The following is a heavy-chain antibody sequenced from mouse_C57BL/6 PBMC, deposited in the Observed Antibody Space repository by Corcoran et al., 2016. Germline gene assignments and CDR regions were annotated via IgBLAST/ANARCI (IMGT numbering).Heavy chain of an antibody. CDR3: ARDQNWDSAMDY. J-gene: IGHJ4*01. CDR2: ISYDGSN. V-gene: IGHV3-6*01. CDR1: GYSITSGYY. D-gene: IGHD4-1*01. Sequence: DVQLQESGPGLVKPSQSLSLTCSVTGYSITSGYYWNWIRQFPGNKLEWMGYISYDGSNNYNPSLKNRISITRDTSKNQFFLKLNSVTTEDTATYYCARDQNWDSAMDYWGQGTSVTVSS.